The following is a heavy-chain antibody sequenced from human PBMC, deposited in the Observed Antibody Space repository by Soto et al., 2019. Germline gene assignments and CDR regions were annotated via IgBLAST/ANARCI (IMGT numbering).Heavy chain of an antibody. CDR1: GGSISSGDYY. CDR2: IYYSGST. V-gene: IGHV4-30-4*01. Sequence: SETLSLTCTVSGGSISSGDYYWSWIRQPPGKGLEWIGYIYYSGSTYYNPSLKSRVTISVDTSKNQFSLKLSSVTAADTAVYYCAREVVTGTMNFDYWGQGTLVTVSS. CDR3: AREVVTGTMNFDY. J-gene: IGHJ4*02. D-gene: IGHD1-7*01.